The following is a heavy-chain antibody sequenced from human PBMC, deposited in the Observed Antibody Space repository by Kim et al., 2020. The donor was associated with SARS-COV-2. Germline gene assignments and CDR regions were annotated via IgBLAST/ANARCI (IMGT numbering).Heavy chain of an antibody. Sequence: SETLSLTCTVSGGSISSSSYYWGWIRQPPGKGLELIGSIYYSGSTYYNPSLKSRVTISVDTSKNQFSLKLSSVTAADTAVYYCATHWGDIVVVPAAPVWFDPWGQGTLVTVSS. CDR2: IYYSGST. CDR1: GGSISSSSYY. V-gene: IGHV4-39*01. D-gene: IGHD2-2*01. CDR3: ATHWGDIVVVPAAPVWFDP. J-gene: IGHJ5*02.